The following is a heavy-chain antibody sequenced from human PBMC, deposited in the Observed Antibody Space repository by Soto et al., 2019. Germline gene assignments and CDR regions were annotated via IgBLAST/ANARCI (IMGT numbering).Heavy chain of an antibody. J-gene: IGHJ3*02. D-gene: IGHD3-22*01. CDR2: IYHSGST. CDR1: GGSISSSNW. V-gene: IGHV4-4*02. Sequence: SETLSLTCAVSGGSISSSNWWSWVRQPPGKGLEWIGEIYHSGSTNYNPSLKSRVTISVDKSKNQFSLKLSSVAAADTAVYYCARIEGIDYYDSSGYSKGAFDIWGQGTMVTVSS. CDR3: ARIEGIDYYDSSGYSKGAFDI.